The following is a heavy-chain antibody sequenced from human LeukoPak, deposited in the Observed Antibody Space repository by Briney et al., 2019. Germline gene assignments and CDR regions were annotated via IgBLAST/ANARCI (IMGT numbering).Heavy chain of an antibody. Sequence: TGGSLRLSCAASGFTFSSYAMSWVRQAPGKGLEWVSAISGSGGSTYYADSVKGRFTISRDNSKNTLYLQMNSLRAEDTAVYYCAKGEWNMHAFDIWGQGTMVTVSS. J-gene: IGHJ3*02. CDR2: ISGSGGST. CDR1: GFTFSSYA. CDR3: AKGEWNMHAFDI. V-gene: IGHV3-23*01. D-gene: IGHD1/OR15-1a*01.